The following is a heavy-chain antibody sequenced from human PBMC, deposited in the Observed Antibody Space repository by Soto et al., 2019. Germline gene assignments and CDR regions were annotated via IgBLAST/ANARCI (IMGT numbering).Heavy chain of an antibody. J-gene: IGHJ5*02. CDR3: ARVITMVLGVIFVWFDP. V-gene: IGHV1-18*01. CDR1: GYTFTSYG. CDR2: ISAYNGNT. D-gene: IGHD3-10*01. Sequence: QVQLVQSGAEVKKPGASVKVSCKASGYTFTSYGISWVRQDPGQGLEWLGWISAYNGNTNYAQKLQGRVTMTTDTSASTAYMELRSMRSDDTAVYYCARVITMVLGVIFVWFDPWGQGTLVTVSS.